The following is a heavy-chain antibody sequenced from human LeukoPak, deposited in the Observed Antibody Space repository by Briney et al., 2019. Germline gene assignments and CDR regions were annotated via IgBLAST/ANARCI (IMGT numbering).Heavy chain of an antibody. J-gene: IGHJ6*02. Sequence: GGSLRLSCAASGFTFSSYDMHWVHQATGKGLEWVSAIGTAGDTYYPGSVKGRFTISRENAKNSLYLQMNSLRAEDTAVYYCARGGQQLVRLNYYYYGMDVWGQGTTVTVSS. V-gene: IGHV3-13*01. CDR2: IGTAGDT. D-gene: IGHD6-6*01. CDR1: GFTFSSYD. CDR3: ARGGQQLVRLNYYYYGMDV.